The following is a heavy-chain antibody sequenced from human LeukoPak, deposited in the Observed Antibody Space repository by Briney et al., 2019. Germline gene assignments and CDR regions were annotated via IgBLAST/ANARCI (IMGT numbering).Heavy chain of an antibody. CDR1: GYIFTNFG. Sequence: ASVKVSCKASGYIFTNFGISWVRQARGQGLDWMGWISGYNGNTKYVQKFQGRVTMTTDTSTSTAYMELRSLRSDDTAVYYCARDLTHRRNYDNSGYQIVPAFWGQGTLVTVSS. J-gene: IGHJ4*02. D-gene: IGHD3-22*01. CDR3: ARDLTHRRNYDNSGYQIVPAF. V-gene: IGHV1-18*01. CDR2: ISGYNGNT.